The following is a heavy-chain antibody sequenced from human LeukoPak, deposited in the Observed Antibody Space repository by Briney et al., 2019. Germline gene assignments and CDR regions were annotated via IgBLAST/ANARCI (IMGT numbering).Heavy chain of an antibody. Sequence: SETLSLTCAVYGGSFSGYYWSWIRQPPGKGLEWIGEINHSGSTNYNPSLKSRVTISVDTSKNQFSLKLSSVTAADTAVYYCARGGMAHSYYGSGSYRNWFDPWGQGTLVTVSS. CDR2: INHSGST. V-gene: IGHV4-34*01. CDR3: ARGGMAHSYYGSGSYRNWFDP. J-gene: IGHJ5*02. CDR1: GGSFSGYY. D-gene: IGHD3-10*01.